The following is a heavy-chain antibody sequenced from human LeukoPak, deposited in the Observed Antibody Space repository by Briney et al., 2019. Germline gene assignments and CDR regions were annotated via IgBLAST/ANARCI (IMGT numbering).Heavy chain of an antibody. CDR1: GYTFTSYD. J-gene: IGHJ5*02. D-gene: IGHD3-10*01. CDR3: TKRAGMTMVRGGNWFDP. V-gene: IGHV1-69*13. Sequence: ASVKVSCKASGYTFTSYDINWVRQAPGQGLEWMGGIIPIFSTANYAQKFQGRVTITADESTSTAYMELSSLRSEDTAVYYCTKRAGMTMVRGGNWFDPWGQGTLVTVSS. CDR2: IIPIFSTA.